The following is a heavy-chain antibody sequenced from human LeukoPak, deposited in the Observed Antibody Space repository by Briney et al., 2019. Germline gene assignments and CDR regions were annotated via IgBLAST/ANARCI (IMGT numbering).Heavy chain of an antibody. Sequence: GGSLRLSCAASGFTFSSYGMSWVRQAPGKGLEWVSAISGSGGSTYYADSVKGRFTISRDNSKNTLYLQMNSLRAEDTAVYYCAKDLSGIVGATTGYFDYWGQGTLVTVSS. V-gene: IGHV3-23*01. J-gene: IGHJ4*02. CDR3: AKDLSGIVGATTGYFDY. CDR1: GFTFSSYG. D-gene: IGHD1-26*01. CDR2: ISGSGGST.